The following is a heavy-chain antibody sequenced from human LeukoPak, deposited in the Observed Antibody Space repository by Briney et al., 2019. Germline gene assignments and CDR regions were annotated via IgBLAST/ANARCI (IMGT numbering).Heavy chain of an antibody. CDR3: ARVLEQLAVFDY. CDR2: IYYSGST. V-gene: IGHV4-39*07. D-gene: IGHD6-6*01. CDR1: GGSISSSSSY. J-gene: IGHJ4*02. Sequence: SETLSLTCTVSGGSISSSSSYWGWIRQPPGKGLEWIGSIYYSGSTYYNPSLTSRATISVDTSKNQFSLKLSSVTAADMAVYYCARVLEQLAVFDYWGQGTLVTVSS.